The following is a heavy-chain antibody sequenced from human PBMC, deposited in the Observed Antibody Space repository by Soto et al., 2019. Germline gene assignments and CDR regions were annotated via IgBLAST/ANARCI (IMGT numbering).Heavy chain of an antibody. CDR3: ARSSWGYCSSTSCYNYFDY. CDR1: GGTFSSYA. Sequence: ASVKVSCKASGGTFSSYAISWVRQAPGQGLEWMGGIIPIFGTANYAQKFQGRVTITADESTSTAYMELSSLRSEDTAVYYCARSSWGYCSSTSCYNYFDYWGQGTLVTVSS. J-gene: IGHJ4*02. D-gene: IGHD2-2*02. V-gene: IGHV1-69*13. CDR2: IIPIFGTA.